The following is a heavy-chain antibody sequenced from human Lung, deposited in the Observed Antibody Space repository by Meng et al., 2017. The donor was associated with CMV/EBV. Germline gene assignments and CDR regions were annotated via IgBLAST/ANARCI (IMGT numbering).Heavy chain of an antibody. J-gene: IGHJ4*02. CDR3: PVVWNFDIYTGYHTHYFAY. Sequence: DQPVVSGAVVKKSGVSVKALCKAASYTFTSHGLSGARQAPGVGLESMGWISTYNGNTNYAQKLQGRVTMTTDPSTSRVDIEVSSLRSYDSALYYRPVVWNFDIYTGYHTHYFAYWGQGTLVTVSS. V-gene: IGHV1-18*01. D-gene: IGHD3-9*01. CDR1: SYTFTSHG. CDR2: ISTYNGNT.